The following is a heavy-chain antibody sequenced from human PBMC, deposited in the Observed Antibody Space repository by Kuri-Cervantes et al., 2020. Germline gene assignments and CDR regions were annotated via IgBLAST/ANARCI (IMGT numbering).Heavy chain of an antibody. CDR1: GFTSSSYS. V-gene: IGHV3-21*01. J-gene: IGHJ6*03. CDR2: ISSSSSYI. Sequence: GGSLRLSCAASGFTSSSYSMNWVRQAPGKGLEWVSSISSSSSYIYYADSVKGRFTISRDNAKNSLYLQMNSLRAEDTAIYYCARRPLRSYYMDVWGKGTTVTVSS. CDR3: ARRPLRSYYMDV. D-gene: IGHD3-3*01.